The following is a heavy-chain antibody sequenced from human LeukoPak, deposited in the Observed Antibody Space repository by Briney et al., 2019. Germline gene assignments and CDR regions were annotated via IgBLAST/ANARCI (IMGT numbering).Heavy chain of an antibody. D-gene: IGHD2-2*01. CDR3: AAYCSSTSCPFFDI. J-gene: IGHJ3*02. CDR1: GFTFSSYS. CDR2: ISSSSSYI. V-gene: IGHV3-21*01. Sequence: GGSLRLSCAASGFTFSSYSMNWVRRAPGKGLEWVSSISSSSSYIYYADSVKGRFTISRDNAKNSLYLQMNSLRAEDTAVYYCAAYCSSTSCPFFDIWGQGTMVTVSS.